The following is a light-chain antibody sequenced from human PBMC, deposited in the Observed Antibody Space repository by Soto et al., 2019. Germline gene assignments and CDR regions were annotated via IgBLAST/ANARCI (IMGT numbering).Light chain of an antibody. V-gene: IGKV3-11*01. CDR1: QSVINY. J-gene: IGKJ4*01. Sequence: EIVLTQSPATLSLSPGEIATLSCRASQSVINYLAWYQQKPGQAPRLLIYDTSNRATGIPARFSGSGSGTDFTLIISSLEPEDFAVYYCQQRANWPLTFGGGTKVELK. CDR3: QQRANWPLT. CDR2: DTS.